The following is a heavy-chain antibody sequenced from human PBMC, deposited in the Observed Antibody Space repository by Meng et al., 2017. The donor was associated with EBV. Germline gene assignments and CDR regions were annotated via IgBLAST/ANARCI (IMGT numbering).Heavy chain of an antibody. CDR3: ASESGRGFTPDY. CDR2: LIPMVGAP. D-gene: IGHD3-10*01. Sequence: QVQVLHSGAEVKKPGSSVKVSGRTSGGTFRSDAVSWVRQAPGQGLEWMGGLIPMVGAPHYAQKFQGRVTIIADESTSTHSMELNSLRSEDTAMYYCASESGRGFTPDYWGQGTLVTVSS. J-gene: IGHJ4*02. CDR1: GGTFRSDA. V-gene: IGHV1-69*01.